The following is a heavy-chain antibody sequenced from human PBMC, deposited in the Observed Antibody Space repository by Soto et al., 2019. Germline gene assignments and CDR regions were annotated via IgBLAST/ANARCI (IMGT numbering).Heavy chain of an antibody. Sequence: SVKVSCKAAGGTFSSYGISWVRQAPGQGLEWMGGIIPMFGTATHTQNFQGRLTITADESTSTAYMELSSLRSEDTAVYFCARSVGVTTLSYLDYWGQGTLVTAPQ. CDR1: GGTFSSYG. CDR2: IIPMFGTA. V-gene: IGHV1-69*13. CDR3: ARSVGVTTLSYLDY. D-gene: IGHD1-26*01. J-gene: IGHJ4*02.